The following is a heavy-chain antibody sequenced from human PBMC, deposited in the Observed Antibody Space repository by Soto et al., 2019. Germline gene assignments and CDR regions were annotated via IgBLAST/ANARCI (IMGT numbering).Heavy chain of an antibody. CDR3: ARVRQWLTTYYFDY. Sequence: GASVNVSCKASGYTFTGYYMHWVRQAPGQGLEWMGWINPNSGGTNYAQKFQGRVTMTRDTSISTAYMELSRLRSDDTAVYYCARVRQWLTTYYFDYWGQGTLVTVSS. D-gene: IGHD6-19*01. CDR2: INPNSGGT. CDR1: GYTFTGYY. V-gene: IGHV1-2*02. J-gene: IGHJ4*02.